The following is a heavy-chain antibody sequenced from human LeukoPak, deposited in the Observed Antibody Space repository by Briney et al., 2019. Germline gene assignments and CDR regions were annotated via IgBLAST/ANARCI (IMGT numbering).Heavy chain of an antibody. CDR3: ARESYNSGIDY. D-gene: IGHD6-19*01. J-gene: IGHJ4*02. V-gene: IGHV3-53*01. CDR1: GFAVSSNY. CDR2: IYSGGST. Sequence: PGGSLRPSCAASGFAVSSNYMSWVRQAPGKGLEWVSVIYSGGSTYYADSVKGRFTISRDNSKNTLYLQMNSLRAEDTAVYYCARESYNSGIDYWGQGTLVTVSS.